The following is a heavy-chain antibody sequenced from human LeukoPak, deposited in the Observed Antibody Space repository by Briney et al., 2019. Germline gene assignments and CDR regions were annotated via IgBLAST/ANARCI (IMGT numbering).Heavy chain of an antibody. D-gene: IGHD5-18*01. CDR1: IDPTNRGADT. CDR2: IYHSGST. J-gene: IGHJ4*02. Sequence: PSQTLSHTSALAIDPTNRGADTSSCIRQPPGKGLEWIGYIYHSGSTYYNPSLKSRVTISVDRSKNQFSLKLSSVTAADTAVHYWDIAVDTVMAGWGRGTLVTVSS. V-gene: IGHV4-30-2*01. CDR3: DIAVDTVMAG.